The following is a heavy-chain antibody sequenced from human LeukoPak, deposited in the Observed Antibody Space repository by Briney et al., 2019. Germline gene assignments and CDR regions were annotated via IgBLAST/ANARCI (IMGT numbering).Heavy chain of an antibody. Sequence: PSETLSLTCAVYGGSFSGYYWSWIRQPPGKGLEWIGEINHSGSTNYNPSLKSRVTISVDTSKNQFSLKLSSVTAADTAVYYCARSRWYYYGMDVSGQGTTVTVSS. V-gene: IGHV4-34*01. CDR1: GGSFSGYY. CDR3: ARSRWYYYGMDV. J-gene: IGHJ6*02. D-gene: IGHD4-23*01. CDR2: INHSGST.